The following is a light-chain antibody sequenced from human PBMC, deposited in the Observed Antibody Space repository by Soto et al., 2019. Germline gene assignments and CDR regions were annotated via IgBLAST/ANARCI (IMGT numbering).Light chain of an antibody. CDR1: QSIRYH. CDR3: QQTYNTPLT. J-gene: IGKJ4*01. CDR2: AAS. V-gene: IGKV1-39*01. Sequence: DIQMTQSPSSLSASEGDRVTITCRASQSIRYHLNWYQQKPGKAPELLIYAASTLQGGVPSRFSGRGSETDFTLTISSLQPGDLATYYCQQTYNTPLTFGGGTKVEIK.